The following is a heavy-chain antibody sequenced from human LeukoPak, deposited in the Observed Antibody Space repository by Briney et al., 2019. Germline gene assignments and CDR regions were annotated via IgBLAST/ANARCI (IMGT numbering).Heavy chain of an antibody. V-gene: IGHV7-4-1*02. Sequence: ASVKVSCKTSGYTFTNYAMNWVRQAPGQGLEWMGWIDTNTGNPTYAQDFTGQFVFSLDTSVSTAYLQISSLKAEDTAVYYCARGHAYDSGSYNEYWGQGTLVTVSS. J-gene: IGHJ4*02. D-gene: IGHD3-10*01. CDR3: ARGHAYDSGSYNEY. CDR2: IDTNTGNP. CDR1: GYTFTNYA.